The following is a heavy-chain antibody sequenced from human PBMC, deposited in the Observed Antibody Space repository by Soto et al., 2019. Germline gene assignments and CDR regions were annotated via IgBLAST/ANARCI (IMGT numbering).Heavy chain of an antibody. CDR2: MNPGSGNT. Sequence: QVQLVQSGAEVKKPGASVKVSCKASGYTFTNYEINWVRQATGQGLEWMGWMNPGSGNTGYAHKFQGRVTMTRNISISTAYMELSRLGSDDTAIYYVARMAAIGSLNWFDPWGQGTLVTVSS. CDR1: GYTFTNYE. CDR3: ARMAAIGSLNWFDP. J-gene: IGHJ5*02. V-gene: IGHV1-8*01. D-gene: IGHD3-10*01.